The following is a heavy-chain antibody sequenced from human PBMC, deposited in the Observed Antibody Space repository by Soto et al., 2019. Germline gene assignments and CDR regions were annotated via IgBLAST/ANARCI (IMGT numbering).Heavy chain of an antibody. V-gene: IGHV4-39*01. D-gene: IGHD3-22*01. CDR3: ARLGGYYQAIDS. CDR1: GGSISSSSYY. J-gene: IGHJ4*02. CDR2: ISYSGRT. Sequence: SETLSLTCTVSGGSISSSSYYWGWIRQPPGKGLEWIGSISYSGRTYYNPSLKSRVTISVDTSKNQFSLKLDSVTAADTAVYYCARLGGYYQAIDSWGQGTLVTVSS.